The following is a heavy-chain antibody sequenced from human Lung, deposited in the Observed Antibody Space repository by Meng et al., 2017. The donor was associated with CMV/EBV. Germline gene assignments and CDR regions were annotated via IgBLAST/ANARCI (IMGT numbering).Heavy chain of an antibody. D-gene: IGHD6-13*01. V-gene: IGHV3-53*01. Sequence: GEXXKISCAASGFTVSSNYMSWVRQAPGKGLEWVSVIHSCGSTYYADSVKGRFPICRDNSKNTLYLQMNSLRAEDTAVYYCARGRGSSWYVFVYWGEGTLVTVSS. CDR2: IHSCGST. CDR1: GFTVSSNY. J-gene: IGHJ4*02. CDR3: ARGRGSSWYVFVY.